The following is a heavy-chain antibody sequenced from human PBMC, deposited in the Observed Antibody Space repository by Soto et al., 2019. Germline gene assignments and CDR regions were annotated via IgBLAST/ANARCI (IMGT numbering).Heavy chain of an antibody. CDR3: AKVYNNHSWKDGIES. CDR1: VCSFDDYS. V-gene: IGHV3-43*01. J-gene: IGHJ4*02. D-gene: IGHD1-20*01. CDR2: INWDGSNT. Sequence: PWWCXRLSCSSAVCSFDDYSIHWVRQAPGKGLEWVSLINWDGSNTYYADSVKGRFTISRDNRRNSVYLEMNSLRTEDTALYLCAKVYNNHSWKDGIESWGKGTLVNV.